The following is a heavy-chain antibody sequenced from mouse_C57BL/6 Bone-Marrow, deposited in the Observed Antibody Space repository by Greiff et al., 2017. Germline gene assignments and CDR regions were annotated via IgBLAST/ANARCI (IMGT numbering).Heavy chain of an antibody. D-gene: IGHD1-1*01. V-gene: IGHV1-50*01. Sequence: QVQLQQPGAELVKPGASVKLSCKASGYTFTSYWMQWVKQRPGQGLEWIGEIDPSDSYTNYNQKFKGKATLTVDTSSSTAYMKLSSLTSEDSAVYYCARGVYYGSSSYYFDYWGQGTTLTVSS. CDR2: IDPSDSYT. J-gene: IGHJ2*01. CDR1: GYTFTSYW. CDR3: ARGVYYGSSSYYFDY.